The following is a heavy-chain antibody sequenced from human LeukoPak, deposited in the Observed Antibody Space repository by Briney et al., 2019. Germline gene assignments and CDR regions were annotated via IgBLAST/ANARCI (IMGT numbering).Heavy chain of an antibody. CDR2: IKQDGSEK. CDR3: ARRFMDV. CDR1: GFTFSSYA. V-gene: IGHV3-7*01. J-gene: IGHJ6*02. Sequence: GSLRLSCAASGFTFSSYAMSWVRQAPGKGLEWVANIKQDGSEKHYVDSVKGRFTISRDNTKNSLYLQMNNLRAEDTAVYYCARRFMDVWGQGTTVTVSS.